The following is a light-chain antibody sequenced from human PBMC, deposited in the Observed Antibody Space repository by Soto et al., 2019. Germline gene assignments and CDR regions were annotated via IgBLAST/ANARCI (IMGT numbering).Light chain of an antibody. Sequence: QSALTQPASVSGSPGQSITISCTGTSSDVGGYNFVSWYQLHPGKAPKLLIYEVSNRPSGVSNRFSGSKSGNTASLTISGLQAEDEAEYYCSSYTSSSTVVFGGGTQLTVL. CDR1: SSDVGGYNF. CDR3: SSYTSSSTVV. J-gene: IGLJ2*01. CDR2: EVS. V-gene: IGLV2-14*01.